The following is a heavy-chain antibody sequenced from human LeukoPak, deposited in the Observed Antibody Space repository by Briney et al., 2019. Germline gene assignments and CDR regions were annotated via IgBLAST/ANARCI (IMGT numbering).Heavy chain of an antibody. CDR2: ISGSGGST. J-gene: IGHJ6*03. Sequence: GGSLRLSCAASGFTFSSYAMSWVRQAPGKGLEWVSAISGSGGSTYYADSVKGRFTISRDNSKNTLYLQMNSLRAEDTAVYYCARVGGELWSINYYYMDVWGKGTTVTISS. CDR3: ARVGGELWSINYYYMDV. CDR1: GFTFSSYA. D-gene: IGHD3-16*01. V-gene: IGHV3-23*01.